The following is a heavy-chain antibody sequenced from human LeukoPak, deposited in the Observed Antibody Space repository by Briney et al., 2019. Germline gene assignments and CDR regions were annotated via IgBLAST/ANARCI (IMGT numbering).Heavy chain of an antibody. D-gene: IGHD1-26*01. CDR2: VYYSGST. Sequence: SETLSLTCGLSGVSIGGSPHYWAWIRQSPGKGLEWLANVYYSGSTYKNQSLKSRVTVSVDTSKNQFSLKLTSVTAADTALYYCARHMENNERSGSYGYFDLWGQGTLVTVSS. V-gene: IGHV4-39*01. J-gene: IGHJ4*02. CDR3: ARHMENNERSGSYGYFDL. CDR1: GVSIGGSPHY.